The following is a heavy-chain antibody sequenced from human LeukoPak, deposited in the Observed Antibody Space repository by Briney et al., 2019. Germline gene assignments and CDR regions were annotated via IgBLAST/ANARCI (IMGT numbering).Heavy chain of an antibody. Sequence: SETLSLTCAVYGGSFSGYYWSWIRQPPGKGLEWIGDIHYSGSTYYNPSLKSRVTISVDTSKNQFSLKLTSVTAADTALYYCARCPLVRGVILPWFDPWGQGTLVTVSS. CDR2: IHYSGST. CDR3: ARCPLVRGVILPWFDP. D-gene: IGHD3-10*01. CDR1: GGSFSGYY. V-gene: IGHV4-34*01. J-gene: IGHJ5*02.